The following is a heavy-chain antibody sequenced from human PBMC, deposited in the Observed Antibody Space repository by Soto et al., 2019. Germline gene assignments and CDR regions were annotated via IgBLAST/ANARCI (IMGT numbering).Heavy chain of an antibody. V-gene: IGHV4-34*01. CDR1: GGSFSGYY. CDR3: ARGWYRSGWYDY. D-gene: IGHD6-19*01. Sequence: QVQLQQWGAGLLKPSETLSLTCAVYGGSFSGYYWSWIRQPPGKGLEWIGEINHSGSTNYNPSLKSRVTTSVDTSGNQFSLKLSSVTAAETAVYYCARGWYRSGWYDYWGQGTLVNVSS. CDR2: INHSGST. J-gene: IGHJ4*02.